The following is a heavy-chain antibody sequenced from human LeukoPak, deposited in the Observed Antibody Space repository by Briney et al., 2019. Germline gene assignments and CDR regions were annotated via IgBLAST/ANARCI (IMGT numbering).Heavy chain of an antibody. V-gene: IGHV3-43*02. CDR1: GFTFDDYP. CDR3: ATHYY. Sequence: PGGSLRLSCAASGFTFDDYPMHWVRQGPGKGLEWLSLISGDGATAYYADSVKSPFTTSKDNIKNALYLQMNSLRTEEAALCYCATHYYWGQGTLVTVSS. J-gene: IGHJ4*02. CDR2: ISGDGATA.